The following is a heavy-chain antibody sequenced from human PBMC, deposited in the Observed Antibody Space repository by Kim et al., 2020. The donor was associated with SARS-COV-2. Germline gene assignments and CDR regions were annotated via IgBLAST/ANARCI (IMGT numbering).Heavy chain of an antibody. CDR2: IYYSGST. Sequence: SETLSLTCTVSGGSISSSSYYWGWIRQPPGKGLEWIGSIYYSGSTYYNPSLKSRVTISVDTSKNQFSLKLSSVTAADTAVYYCARRRCSGGSCYAPSTYYFDYWGQGTLVTVSS. J-gene: IGHJ4*02. CDR1: GGSISSSSYY. V-gene: IGHV4-39*01. CDR3: ARRRCSGGSCYAPSTYYFDY. D-gene: IGHD2-15*01.